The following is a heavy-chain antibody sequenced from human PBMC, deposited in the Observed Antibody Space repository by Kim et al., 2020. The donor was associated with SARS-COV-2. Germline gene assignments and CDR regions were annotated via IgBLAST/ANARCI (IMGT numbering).Heavy chain of an antibody. CDR3: ARGFLPINYGGNSWGGY. V-gene: IGHV1-2*02. CDR1: GYTFTGYY. D-gene: IGHD4-17*01. CDR2: INPNSGGT. Sequence: ASVKVSCKASGYTFTGYYMHWVRQAPGQGLEWMGWINPNSGGTNYAQKFQGRVTMTRDTSISTAYMELSRLRSDDTAVYYCARGFLPINYGGNSWGGYWGQGTLVTVSS. J-gene: IGHJ4*02.